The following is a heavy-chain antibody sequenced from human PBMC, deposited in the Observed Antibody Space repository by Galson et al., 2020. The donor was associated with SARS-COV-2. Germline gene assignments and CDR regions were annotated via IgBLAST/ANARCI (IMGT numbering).Heavy chain of an antibody. CDR3: AMTGSGGYLTCVDS. D-gene: IGHD1-26*01. J-gene: IGHJ5*01. Sequence: GESLKISCAASGFTFSSYAMHWVRQAPGKGLEWVAAITNDGNNKYYADSVKGRVTISRDNSKNTLYLQMNSLRAEDTAVYYCAMTGSGGYLTCVDSWGPGALVTGSS. CDR2: ITNDGNNK. V-gene: IGHV3-30*04. CDR1: GFTFSSYA.